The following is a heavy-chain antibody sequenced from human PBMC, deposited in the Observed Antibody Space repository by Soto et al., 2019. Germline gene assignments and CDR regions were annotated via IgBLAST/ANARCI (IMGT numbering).Heavy chain of an antibody. CDR3: AKRRVGDAFDV. CDR1: GNRFSNYW. J-gene: IGHJ3*01. CDR2: IDVSDSYT. V-gene: IGHV5-10-1*03. Sequence: EVQLAQSGAEVKKPGESLRISCKGSGNRFSNYWINWVRQVPGKGLEWMGRIDVSDSYTNYSPPFQGHVTISADKSISTVYLQWNSLKAADTAVYFCAKRRVGDAFDVWGQGTKVTVSA. D-gene: IGHD1-26*01.